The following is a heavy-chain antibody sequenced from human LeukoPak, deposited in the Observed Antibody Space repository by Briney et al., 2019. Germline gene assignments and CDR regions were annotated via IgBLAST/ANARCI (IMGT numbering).Heavy chain of an antibody. CDR2: INPNSGGT. D-gene: IGHD1-20*01. J-gene: IGHJ4*02. CDR1: GYTFIGYY. CDR3: ARDQAGEYNWNY. V-gene: IGHV1-2*02. Sequence: ASVKVSCKASGYTFIGYYMHWVRRAPGQGLEWMGWINPNSGGTNYAQKFQGRVTMTRDTSISTAYMELSRLRSDDTAVYYCARDQAGEYNWNYWGQGTLVTVSS.